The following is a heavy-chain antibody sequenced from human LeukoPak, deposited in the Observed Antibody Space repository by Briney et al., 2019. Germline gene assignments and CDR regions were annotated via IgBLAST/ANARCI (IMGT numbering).Heavy chain of an antibody. V-gene: IGHV1-8*03. D-gene: IGHD2-2*02. CDR3: AREVVVVPAAIRGGFYYYYYMDV. CDR1: GYTFTSYD. Sequence: ASVKVSCKASGYTFTSYDINWVRQATGQGLEWMGWMNPNSGNTGYAQKFQGRVTITRNTSISTAYMELSSLRSEDTAVYYCAREVVVVPAAIRGGFYYYYYMDVWGKGTTVTVSS. J-gene: IGHJ6*03. CDR2: MNPNSGNT.